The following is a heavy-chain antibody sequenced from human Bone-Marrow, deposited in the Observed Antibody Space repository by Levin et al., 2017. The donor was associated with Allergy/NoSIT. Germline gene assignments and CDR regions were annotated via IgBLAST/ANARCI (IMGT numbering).Heavy chain of an antibody. CDR3: ARQPGDLNTDMGWGLYDYYYYMDV. J-gene: IGHJ6*03. D-gene: IGHD2-21*02. CDR2: IHYGGST. V-gene: IGHV4-39*01. CDR1: GGSISSTIYY. Sequence: SETLSLTCSVSGGSISSTIYYWGWIRQPPGTGLEWIGSIHYGGSTLYNPSLESRVTISVDTSKNQFSLMLSSVSVADTAVYFCARQPGDLNTDMGWGLYDYYYYMDVWGNGTTVTVSS.